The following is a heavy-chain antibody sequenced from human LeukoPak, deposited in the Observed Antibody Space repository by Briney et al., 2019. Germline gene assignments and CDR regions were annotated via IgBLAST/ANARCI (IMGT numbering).Heavy chain of an antibody. CDR1: GXXFSSYW. V-gene: IGHV3-74*01. D-gene: IGHD5-12*01. CDR2: INSDGSST. Sequence: SXXASGXXFSSYWMXWVRQAPGKGLVWVSRINSDGSSTSYADSVKGRFTISRDNAKNTLYLQMNSLRAEDTAVYYCARASRYSGYDLTDYWGQGTLVTVSS. J-gene: IGHJ4*02. CDR3: ARASRYSGYDLTDY.